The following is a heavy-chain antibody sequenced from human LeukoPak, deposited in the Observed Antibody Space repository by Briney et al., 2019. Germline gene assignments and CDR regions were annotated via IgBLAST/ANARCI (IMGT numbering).Heavy chain of an antibody. CDR3: ARDYYDSSGYYQVSY. CDR2: ISYDGSNK. D-gene: IGHD3-22*01. Sequence: GGSLRLSCAASGFTFSSYGMHWVRQAPGKGLEWVAVISYDGSNKDFADSLKGRFTISRDNSKNTQYLQMNSLRAEDTAVYYCARDYYDSSGYYQVSYWGQGTLVTVSS. CDR1: GFTFSSYG. J-gene: IGHJ4*02. V-gene: IGHV3-30*03.